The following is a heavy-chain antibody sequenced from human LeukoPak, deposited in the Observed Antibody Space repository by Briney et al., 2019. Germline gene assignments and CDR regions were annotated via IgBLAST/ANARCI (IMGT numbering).Heavy chain of an antibody. Sequence: ESGPTLVKPTQTLTLTCTFSGFSLSTSGVGVGWIRQPPGKALGWLGIIYWNDDKRYSPSLKSRLTITKDTSKNQVVPTITNMDPVDTATYSCAHEGYCSTASCYYFDHWGQGTLVTASS. CDR2: IYWNDDK. CDR1: GFSLSTSGVG. V-gene: IGHV2-5*01. D-gene: IGHD2-2*01. CDR3: AHEGYCSTASCYYFDH. J-gene: IGHJ4*02.